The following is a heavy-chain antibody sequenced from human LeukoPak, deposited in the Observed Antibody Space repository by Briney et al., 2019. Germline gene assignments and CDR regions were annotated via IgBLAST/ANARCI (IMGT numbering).Heavy chain of an antibody. D-gene: IGHD6-19*01. CDR3: ARGQWSPTDYDY. CDR2: ISGSGDST. V-gene: IGHV3-23*01. Sequence: GGSLRLSCAASGFTFSSYAMSWVRQAPGKGLEWVSAISGSGDSTYYADSVKGRFTISRDNSKTTLYLQMNSLRSDDTAVYYCARGQWSPTDYDYWGQGTLVTVSS. J-gene: IGHJ4*02. CDR1: GFTFSSYA.